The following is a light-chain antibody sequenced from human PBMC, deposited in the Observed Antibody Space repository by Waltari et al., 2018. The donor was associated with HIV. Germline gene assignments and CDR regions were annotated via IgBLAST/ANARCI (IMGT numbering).Light chain of an antibody. Sequence: QSVLPQPPPASGTLGQRVTISRPGSTSKIGTYPVNLYHKVPGTAPKLLIYPHTQLPSVVPDRFSGSKSGTSASLAISGLQSEDEANYYCATWDDNLNGWVFGGGTKLTVL. CDR3: ATWDDNLNGWV. CDR1: TSKIGTYP. CDR2: PHT. V-gene: IGLV1-44*01. J-gene: IGLJ3*02.